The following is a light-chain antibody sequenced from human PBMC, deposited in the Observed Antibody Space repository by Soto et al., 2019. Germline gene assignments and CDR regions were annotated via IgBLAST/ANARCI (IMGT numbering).Light chain of an antibody. V-gene: IGKV3-20*01. CDR1: QSVGGSF. J-gene: IGKJ4*01. CDR2: GAS. CDR3: QQYGSSPS. Sequence: EIVLTQSPGTLSLSPGERATLSCRASQSVGGSFLAWYQHKPGQAPRVLIYGASSRATGIPDRFSGSGSGTDFILTINRLEPEDVAVYYCQQYGSSPSFGGGTKVEIK.